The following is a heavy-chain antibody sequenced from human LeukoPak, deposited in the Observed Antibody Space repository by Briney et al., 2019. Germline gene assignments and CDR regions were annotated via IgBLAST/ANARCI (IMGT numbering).Heavy chain of an antibody. Sequence: GGSLRLSCAASGFTFSTYWMTWVRQAPGKGLEWVANIKQDGSEKYYVDSVKGRFTISRDNANNSLYVQMNSLRAEDTAVYYCARGSGSYDYWGQGTLVTVSS. CDR1: GFTFSTYW. D-gene: IGHD1-26*01. J-gene: IGHJ4*02. CDR3: ARGSGSYDY. V-gene: IGHV3-7*05. CDR2: IKQDGSEK.